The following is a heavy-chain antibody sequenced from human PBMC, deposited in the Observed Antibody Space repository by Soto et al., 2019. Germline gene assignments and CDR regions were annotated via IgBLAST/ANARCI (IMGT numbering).Heavy chain of an antibody. J-gene: IGHJ4*02. CDR3: ATVDTVVGY. D-gene: IGHD5-18*01. V-gene: IGHV3-48*02. CDR1: GFTFSSYS. CDR2: ISSSSSTI. Sequence: EVQLVESGGGLVQPGGSLRLSCAASGFTFSSYSMNWVRQAPGKGLEWVSYISSSSSTIYYADSVKGRFTISRDNAKNSLHLQMNSLRDDDTAVYYCATVDTVVGYWGQGTLVTVSS.